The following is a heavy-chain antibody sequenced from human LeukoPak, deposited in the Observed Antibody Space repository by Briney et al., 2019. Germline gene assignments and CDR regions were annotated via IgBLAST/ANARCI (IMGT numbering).Heavy chain of an antibody. D-gene: IGHD6-13*01. V-gene: IGHV4-59*12. CDR1: GGSISSYY. J-gene: IGHJ4*02. Sequence: SETLSLTCTVSGGSISSYYWSWIRQPPGKGLEWIGYIYYSGSTNYNPSLKSRVTISVDTSKNQFSLKLSSVTAADTAVYYCAREFSSSIRNYFDYWGQGTLVTVSS. CDR3: AREFSSSIRNYFDY. CDR2: IYYSGST.